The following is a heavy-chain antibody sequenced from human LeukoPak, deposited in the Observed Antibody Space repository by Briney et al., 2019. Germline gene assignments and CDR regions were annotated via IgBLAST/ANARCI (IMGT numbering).Heavy chain of an antibody. D-gene: IGHD1-26*01. CDR3: ARDCGSYPGCYFDY. CDR1: GFTFSSYA. Sequence: PGGSLRVSCAASGFTFSSYAMHWVRQAPGKGLEYVSAISSNGGSTYYANSVKGRFTISRDNSKNTLYLQMGSLRAEDMAVYYCARDCGSYPGCYFDYWGQGTLVTVSS. J-gene: IGHJ4*02. CDR2: ISSNGGST. V-gene: IGHV3-64*01.